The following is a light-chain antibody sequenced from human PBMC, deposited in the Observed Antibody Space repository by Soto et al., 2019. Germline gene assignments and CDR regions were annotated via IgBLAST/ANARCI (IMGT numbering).Light chain of an antibody. CDR2: DAS. J-gene: IGKJ4*01. CDR1: QSVSSY. Sequence: EIVLTQSPATLSLSPGERATLSCRASQSVSSYLAWDQQNPGQAPRLLIYDASNMATGIPARFSGSGSGTDFPLPISSLEPEDFAVYNCQQRSNWPPALTFGGGNKVEIK. V-gene: IGKV3-11*01. CDR3: QQRSNWPPALT.